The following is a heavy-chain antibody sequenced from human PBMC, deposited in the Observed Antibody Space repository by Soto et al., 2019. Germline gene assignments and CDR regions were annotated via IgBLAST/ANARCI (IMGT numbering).Heavy chain of an antibody. V-gene: IGHV3-73*02. CDR1: GFTFSDSA. J-gene: IGHJ6*02. CDR2: IRSKALSYAT. D-gene: IGHD1-1*01. Sequence: EVQLVESGGGLVQPGGSLKLSCAASGFTFSDSAMHWVRQASGKGLEWVGRIRSKALSYATAYAASVQGRFTISRDDSENTEYLQMNSLKTEDTAVYYCLRASWNYYYYGMDIWGQGTTVTVSS. CDR3: LRASWNYYYYGMDI.